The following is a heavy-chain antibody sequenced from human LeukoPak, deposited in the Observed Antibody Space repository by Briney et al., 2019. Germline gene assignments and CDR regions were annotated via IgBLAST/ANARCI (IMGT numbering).Heavy chain of an antibody. J-gene: IGHJ4*02. V-gene: IGHV3-7*01. CDR3: VRGGWELDY. Sequence: GGSLRLSCAASGFSVRDFWMAWVRPAPGKGLEWVAHIKEDRTADYYVDSVKGRFSISKDDGKNSLHLQMNSLRVEDTAVYYCVRGGWELDYWGQGTLVTVSS. CDR1: GFSVRDFW. D-gene: IGHD1-1*01. CDR2: IKEDRTAD.